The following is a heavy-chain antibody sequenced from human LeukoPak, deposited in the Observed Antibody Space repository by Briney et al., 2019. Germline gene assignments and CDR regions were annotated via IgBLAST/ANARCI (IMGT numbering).Heavy chain of an antibody. CDR3: ARAGDAFDI. CDR1: GFTFSSYG. Sequence: GRSLRLSCAASGFTFSSYGMHWVRQAPGKGLEWVAVIWYDGSDKYYTDSVKGRFTISRDNSRNTLYLQMNSLRAEDTAIYYCARAGDAFDIWGQGTMVTVSS. J-gene: IGHJ3*02. CDR2: IWYDGSDK. V-gene: IGHV3-33*01.